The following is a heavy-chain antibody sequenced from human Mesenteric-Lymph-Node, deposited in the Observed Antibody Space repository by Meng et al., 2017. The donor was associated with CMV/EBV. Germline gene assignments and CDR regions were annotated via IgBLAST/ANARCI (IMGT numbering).Heavy chain of an antibody. J-gene: IGHJ4*02. V-gene: IGHV1-18*01. CDR3: ARGSTSFVDYFDY. D-gene: IGHD2-2*01. CDR2: ISAYNGNT. CDR1: GYTFTSYG. Sequence: KAAGYTFTSYGISWVRQAPGQGLEWMGWISAYNGNTNYAQTLQGRVTMTTDTSTSTAYMELRSLRSDDTAVYYCARGSTSFVDYFDYWGQGTLVTVSS.